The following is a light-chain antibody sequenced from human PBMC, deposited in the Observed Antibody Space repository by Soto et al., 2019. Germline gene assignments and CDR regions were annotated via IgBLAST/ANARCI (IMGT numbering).Light chain of an antibody. J-gene: IGLJ3*02. V-gene: IGLV4-60*03. CDR1: SGHSSNV. CDR3: ETWDSNTWV. Sequence: QPVLTQSSSASASLGSSVKLTCTLSSGHSSNVIAWHQQQPGKAPQYLMKLEGSGNYNKGSGLPDRFSGSSSGADRYLTISDLQSEDEATYYCETWDSNTWVFGGGTQLTVL. CDR2: LEGSGNY.